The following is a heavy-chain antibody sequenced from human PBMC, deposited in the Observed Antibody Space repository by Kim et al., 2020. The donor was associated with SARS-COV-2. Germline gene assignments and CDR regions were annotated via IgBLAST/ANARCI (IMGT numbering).Heavy chain of an antibody. D-gene: IGHD5-12*01. CDR3: ARGRGYSGYDGGHFDY. J-gene: IGHJ4*01. CDR1: GFTFSSYA. V-gene: IGHV3-30*04. Sequence: GGSLRLSCAASGFTFSSYAMHWVRQAPGKGLEWVAVISYDGSNKYYADSVKGRFTISRDNSKNTLYLQMNSLRAEDTAVYYCARGRGYSGYDGGHFDYWG. CDR2: ISYDGSNK.